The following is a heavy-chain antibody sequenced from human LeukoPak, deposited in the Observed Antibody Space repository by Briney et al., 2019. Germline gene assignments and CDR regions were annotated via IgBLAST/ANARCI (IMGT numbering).Heavy chain of an antibody. Sequence: SETLSLTCSVSGGSNYWSWLRQPPGGGLEWIAYIHYSGSANYNTSLKSRVTISIDTSRNQLSLKLNSVTAAGTAVYYCARHSNWSAGVDWFDPWGQGTLVTVSS. CDR3: ARHSNWSAGVDWFDP. V-gene: IGHV4-59*08. D-gene: IGHD3-3*01. J-gene: IGHJ5*02. CDR2: IHYSGSA. CDR1: GGSNY.